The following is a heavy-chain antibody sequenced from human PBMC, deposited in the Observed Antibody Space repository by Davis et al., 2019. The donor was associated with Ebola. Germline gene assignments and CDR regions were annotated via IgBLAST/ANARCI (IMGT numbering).Heavy chain of an antibody. Sequence: ASVKVSCKASGYTFTSYAMHWVRQAPGQRLEWMGWINAGNGNTKYSQKFQGRVTITRDTSASTAYMELSSLRSEDTAVYYCATAPWSSGHDDAFDIWGQGTMVTVSS. CDR2: INAGNGNT. CDR3: ATAPWSSGHDDAFDI. CDR1: GYTFTSYA. J-gene: IGHJ3*02. D-gene: IGHD6-19*01. V-gene: IGHV1-3*01.